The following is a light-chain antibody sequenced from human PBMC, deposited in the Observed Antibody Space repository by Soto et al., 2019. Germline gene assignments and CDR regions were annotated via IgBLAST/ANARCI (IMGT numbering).Light chain of an antibody. Sequence: SSELTQPPSVSVSPGQTASITCSGDKLGDKYANWYQQKPGQSPVLVIYQDSKRPSGLPERFSGSNSGNTATLTIGGTQAMDEADYYCQAWDSSTPYVFGTGTKVTVL. CDR2: QDS. V-gene: IGLV3-1*01. J-gene: IGLJ1*01. CDR3: QAWDSSTPYV. CDR1: KLGDKY.